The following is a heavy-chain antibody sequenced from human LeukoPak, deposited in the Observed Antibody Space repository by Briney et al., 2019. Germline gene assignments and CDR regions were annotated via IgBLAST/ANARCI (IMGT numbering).Heavy chain of an antibody. Sequence: PSETLSLTCTVSGGSISSYYWSWIRQPPGKGLEWIGYIYYSGSTNYNPSLKSRVTISVDTSKNQFSLKLSSVTAADTAVYYCARGDYGDYLGYFDFWGQGTLVTISS. D-gene: IGHD4-17*01. CDR3: ARGDYGDYLGYFDF. V-gene: IGHV4-59*01. J-gene: IGHJ4*02. CDR2: IYYSGST. CDR1: GGSISSYY.